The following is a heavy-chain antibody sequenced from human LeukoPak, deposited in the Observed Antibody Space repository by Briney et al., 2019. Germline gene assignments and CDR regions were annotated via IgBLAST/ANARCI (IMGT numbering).Heavy chain of an antibody. Sequence: GGSLRLSCAASGSTFSNYEMNWVRQAPGKGLEWLSYISSSGSTIYYADSVKGRFTVSRDNAKNSLYLQMNSLGAEDMALYYCAREGAGIMVRGVILDYWGQGALVTVSS. V-gene: IGHV3-48*03. CDR1: GSTFSNYE. D-gene: IGHD3-10*01. CDR2: ISSSGSTI. CDR3: AREGAGIMVRGVILDY. J-gene: IGHJ4*02.